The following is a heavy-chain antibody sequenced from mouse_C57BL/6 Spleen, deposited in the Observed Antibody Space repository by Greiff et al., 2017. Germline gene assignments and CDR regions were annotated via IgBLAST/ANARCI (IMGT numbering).Heavy chain of an antibody. J-gene: IGHJ2*01. CDR1: GYAFTNYL. Sequence: QVQLKESGAELVRPGTSVKVSCKASGYAFTNYLIEWVKQRPGQGLEWIGVINPGSGGTNYNEKFKGKATLTADKSSSTAYMQLSSLTSEDSAVYFCARRRGGDFDYWGQGTTLTVSS. V-gene: IGHV1-54*01. CDR2: INPGSGGT. CDR3: ARRRGGDFDY.